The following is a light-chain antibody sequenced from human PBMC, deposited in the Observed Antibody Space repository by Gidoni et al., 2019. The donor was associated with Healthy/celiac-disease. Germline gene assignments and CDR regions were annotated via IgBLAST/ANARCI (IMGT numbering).Light chain of an antibody. CDR2: GAS. J-gene: IGKJ1*01. V-gene: IGKV3-15*01. Sequence: EIVMTQSPATLSVSPVERATLSCRASQSVSSNLAWYQQKPGQAPRLLIYGASTRATGIPARFSGSGSGTEFTLTISSLQSEDFAVYYCQQYNNGPPWTFGQGTKVEIK. CDR1: QSVSSN. CDR3: QQYNNGPPWT.